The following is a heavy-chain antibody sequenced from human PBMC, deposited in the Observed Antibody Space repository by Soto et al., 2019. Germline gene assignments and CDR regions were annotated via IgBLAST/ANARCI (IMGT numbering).Heavy chain of an antibody. CDR2: INHSGST. D-gene: IGHD3-3*01. Sequence: SETLSLTCAVYGGSFSGYYWTWIRQPPGKGLEWIGEINHSGSTNYNPSLKSRVTISADTSKNQIPLKLSSVTAADTAVYYCARSAYYDFWSGYYLVWFDPWGQGTLVTVSS. V-gene: IGHV4-34*01. CDR3: ARSAYYDFWSGYYLVWFDP. J-gene: IGHJ5*02. CDR1: GGSFSGYY.